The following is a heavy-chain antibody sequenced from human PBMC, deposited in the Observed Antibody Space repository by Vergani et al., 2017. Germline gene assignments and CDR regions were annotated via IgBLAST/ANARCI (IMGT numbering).Heavy chain of an antibody. J-gene: IGHJ6*03. CDR1: GFALNRHA. V-gene: IGHV3-30-3*01. CDR2: ISYDGSNK. CDR3: ASGTRPHYYYYYMDV. D-gene: IGHD6-6*01. Sequence: VQLVESGGGVVQPGTSLRLSCVVSGFALNRHAMYWVRQAPGKGLEWVVGISYDGSNKYYADSVKGRFTISRDNSKNTLYLQMNSLRAEDTAVYYCASGTRPHYYYYYMDVWGKXP.